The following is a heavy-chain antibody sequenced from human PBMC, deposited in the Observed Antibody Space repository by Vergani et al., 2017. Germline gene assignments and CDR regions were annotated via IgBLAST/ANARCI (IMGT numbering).Heavy chain of an antibody. CDR2: IDHTGRP. V-gene: IGHV4-34*01. CDR1: GGSFTSYH. J-gene: IGHJ6*03. Sequence: QVQLQQWGGGLLKPSETLSLTCVVNGGSFTSYHWTWIRQSPGEGLEWVGDIDHTGRPDYNPSLKSRLKMSGDKSRNQFALTPNSVTATDMSIYFCARVNTETKGHLYYYYYMDVWGQGTAVTVS. CDR3: ARVNTETKGHLYYYYYMDV. D-gene: IGHD4-17*01.